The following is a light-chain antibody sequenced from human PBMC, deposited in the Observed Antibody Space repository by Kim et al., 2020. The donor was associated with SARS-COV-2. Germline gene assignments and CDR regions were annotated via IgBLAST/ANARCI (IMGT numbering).Light chain of an antibody. V-gene: IGKV1-39*01. CDR3: QQSYNTPWT. CDR2: GAS. Sequence: DIQMTQSPSSLSASVGDRVTITCRASQIIRTYLNWYQQKPGKAPKLLISGASNLQSGVPSRFSGSGSGTDFTLTISSLQPEDYATYSCQQSYNTPWTFGQGTKMDIK. J-gene: IGKJ1*01. CDR1: QIIRTY.